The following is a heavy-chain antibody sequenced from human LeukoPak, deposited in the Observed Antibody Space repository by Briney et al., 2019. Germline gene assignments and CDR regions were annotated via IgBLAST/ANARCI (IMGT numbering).Heavy chain of an antibody. CDR2: FSSSSTYI. CDR1: GFTFRTYS. J-gene: IGHJ4*02. CDR3: ARDKSYSAVAGTSPLY. Sequence: PGGSLRLSCAASGFTFRTYSMTWVRQAPGKGLEWVSSFSSSSTYIYYTDSVKGRFTISRDDAKNSLYLQMNSLRADDTAIYYCARDKSYSAVAGTSPLYWGQGTLVTVSS. V-gene: IGHV3-21*01. D-gene: IGHD6-19*01.